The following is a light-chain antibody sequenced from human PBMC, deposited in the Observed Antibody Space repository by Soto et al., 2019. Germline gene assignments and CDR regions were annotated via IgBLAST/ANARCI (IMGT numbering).Light chain of an antibody. Sequence: QSVLTQPASVSGSPGQSITISCTGTSSDVGGYNYVSWYQQYPVKAPKLILHEVSNRPSGVSTRFSGSKSGNTASLTISGLQTEDEADYYCSSYTSSSTLSYVFGNGTKVTLL. V-gene: IGLV2-14*01. CDR1: SSDVGGYNY. CDR2: EVS. CDR3: SSYTSSSTLSYV. J-gene: IGLJ1*01.